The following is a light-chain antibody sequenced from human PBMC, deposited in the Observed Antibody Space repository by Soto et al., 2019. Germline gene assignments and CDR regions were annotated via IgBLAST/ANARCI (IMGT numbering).Light chain of an antibody. Sequence: EIVLTQSPGTLSLSPGERATLSCRASQSVSSSYLAWYQQKPGQAPRLLIYGASSRATGIPDRFSGSGSGTDFTLTISILEPEDLEVYYCQQYGSSPRTFCQGTKVEIK. CDR3: QQYGSSPRT. CDR1: QSVSSSY. V-gene: IGKV3-20*01. J-gene: IGKJ1*01. CDR2: GAS.